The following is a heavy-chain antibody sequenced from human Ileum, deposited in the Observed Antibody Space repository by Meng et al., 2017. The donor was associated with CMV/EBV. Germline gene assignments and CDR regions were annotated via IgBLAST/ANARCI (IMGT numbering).Heavy chain of an antibody. V-gene: IGHV3-7*01. J-gene: IGHJ4*02. CDR3: VREDIVVFDY. Sequence: GSLRLSCAVSGFTYSNFWMSWVRQSPGMGLEWVAKIKQDGSATYYADSVKGRFTISRDNAKNSLYLQMDNLRADDTAVYYCVREDIVVFDYWGQGTLVTVSS. D-gene: IGHD2-15*01. CDR1: GFTYSNFW. CDR2: IKQDGSAT.